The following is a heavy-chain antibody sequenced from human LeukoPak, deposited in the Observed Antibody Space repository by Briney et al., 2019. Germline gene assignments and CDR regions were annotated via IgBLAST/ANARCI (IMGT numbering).Heavy chain of an antibody. CDR1: GFTFSSAW. CDR2: IKSKTDGGAT. CDR3: TGRGYSYGYPYYFDY. V-gene: IGHV3-15*01. D-gene: IGHD5-18*01. Sequence: PGGSLRLSCAASGFTFSSAWMSWVRQAPGKGLEWVGRIKSKTDGGATDYAAPVKGRFTISRDDSKNTLYLQMNSLKTEDTAVYYCTGRGYSYGYPYYFDYWGQGTLVTVSS. J-gene: IGHJ4*02.